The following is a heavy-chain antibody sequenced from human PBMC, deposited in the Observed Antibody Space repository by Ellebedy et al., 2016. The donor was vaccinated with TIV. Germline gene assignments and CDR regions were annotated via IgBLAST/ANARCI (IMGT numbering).Heavy chain of an antibody. V-gene: IGHV4-59*01. CDR1: GGSISSYY. J-gene: IGHJ4*02. CDR3: ARGESYYDFWSGYSSTPYLDY. Sequence: MPSETLSLTCTVSGGSISSYYWSWIRQPPGKGLEWIGYIYYSGSTNYNPSLKSRVTISVDTSKNQFSLKLSSVTAADTAVYYCARGESYYDFWSGYSSTPYLDYWGQGTLVTVSS. D-gene: IGHD3-3*01. CDR2: IYYSGST.